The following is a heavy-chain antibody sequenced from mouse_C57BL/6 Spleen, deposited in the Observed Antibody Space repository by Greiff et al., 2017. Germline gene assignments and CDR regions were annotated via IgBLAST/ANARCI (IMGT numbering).Heavy chain of an antibody. V-gene: IGHV14-2*01. CDR1: GFNIKDYY. J-gene: IGHJ4*01. CDR3: ARFYYGNYGRAMDY. D-gene: IGHD2-1*01. CDR2: IDPEDGET. Sequence: EVQLQQSGAELVKPGASVKLSCTASGFNIKDYYMPWVKQRTEQGLEWIGRIDPEDGETKYAPKFQGKATITADTSSNTAYLQLSSLTSEDTAVYYCARFYYGNYGRAMDYWGQGTSVTVSS.